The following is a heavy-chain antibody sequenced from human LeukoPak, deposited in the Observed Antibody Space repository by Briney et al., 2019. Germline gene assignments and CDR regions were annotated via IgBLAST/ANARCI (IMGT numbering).Heavy chain of an antibody. Sequence: PGGSLRLSCAASGFTFSNFGMNWVRQAPGKGLEWVSSISSSSTYIYYADSVRGRFTISRDDAKSSLSLQMNSLRAEDTAVYYCARRGAKYSSTLGGMDVWGQGTTVTVSS. J-gene: IGHJ6*02. CDR3: ARRGAKYSSTLGGMDV. D-gene: IGHD6-13*01. V-gene: IGHV3-21*01. CDR1: GFTFSNFG. CDR2: ISSSSTYI.